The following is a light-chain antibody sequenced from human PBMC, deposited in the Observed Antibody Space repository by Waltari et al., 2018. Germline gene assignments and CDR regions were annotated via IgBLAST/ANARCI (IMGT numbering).Light chain of an antibody. V-gene: IGKV1-39*01. CDR1: QRISSY. CDR2: AAS. J-gene: IGKJ5*01. CDR3: QQSYSTPPVT. Sequence: TQSPSSLSASVGDRVTITCRATQRISSYLNWYQQKPGKAPKLLIYAASSLQSGVPSRFSGSGSGTDFTITISSLQPEDFVTYYCQQSYSTPPVTFGQGTRLEIK.